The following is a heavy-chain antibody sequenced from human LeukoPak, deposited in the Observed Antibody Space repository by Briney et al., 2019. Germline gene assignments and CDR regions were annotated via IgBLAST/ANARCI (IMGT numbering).Heavy chain of an antibody. J-gene: IGHJ4*02. V-gene: IGHV3-21*01. D-gene: IGHD3-10*02. Sequence: PGGSLRLSCAASGFTFSNYNMNWVRQAPGKGLEWVSSISTSSTYIYYADSPKGRFTISRDNAKNSLYLQMNSLRAEDTAVYYCARDTMSRRFDYWGQGTLVTVSS. CDR3: ARDTMSRRFDY. CDR1: GFTFSNYN. CDR2: ISTSSTYI.